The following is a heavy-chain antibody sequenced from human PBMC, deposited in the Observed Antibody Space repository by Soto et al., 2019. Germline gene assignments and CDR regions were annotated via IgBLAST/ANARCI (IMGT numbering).Heavy chain of an antibody. D-gene: IGHD3-9*01. V-gene: IGHV4-34*02. Sequence: RLQQWGAGLLKPSETLSLTCVVSGGSFSTYYYNWIRQSPGKGLEWIGEINHSGSNNYSPSLKSRVTMSLDTSKNQFSLKLTSVTAADTAVYYCARGGSNDWQVAFDIWGQGTRVTVSS. J-gene: IGHJ3*02. CDR1: GGSFSTYY. CDR3: ARGGSNDWQVAFDI. CDR2: INHSGSN.